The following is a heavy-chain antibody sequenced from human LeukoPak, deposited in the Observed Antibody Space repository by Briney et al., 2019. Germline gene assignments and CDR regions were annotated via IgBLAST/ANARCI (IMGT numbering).Heavy chain of an antibody. Sequence: SETLSLTCAVYGGSFSGYYWSWIRQPPGKGLEWIGEINHSGSTNYNPSLKSRDTISVDRSKNQFSLKLSSVTAADTAVYYCARWSCSSTSCYYDYWGQGTLVTVSS. D-gene: IGHD2-2*01. CDR2: INHSGST. J-gene: IGHJ4*02. CDR3: ARWSCSSTSCYYDY. CDR1: GGSFSGYY. V-gene: IGHV4-34*01.